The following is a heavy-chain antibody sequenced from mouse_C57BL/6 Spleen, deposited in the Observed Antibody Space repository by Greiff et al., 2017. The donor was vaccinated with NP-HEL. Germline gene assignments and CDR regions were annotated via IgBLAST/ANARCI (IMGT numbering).Heavy chain of an antibody. CDR2: IYPGDGDT. V-gene: IGHV1-82*01. CDR3: ASDYDYDGTY. CDR1: GYAFSSSW. Sequence: VKLQESGPELVKPGASVKISCKASGYAFSSSWMNWVKQRPGKGLEWIGRIYPGDGDTNYNGKFKGKATLTADKSSSTAYMQLSSLTSEDSAVYFCASDYDYDGTYWGQGTLVTVSA. J-gene: IGHJ3*01. D-gene: IGHD2-4*01.